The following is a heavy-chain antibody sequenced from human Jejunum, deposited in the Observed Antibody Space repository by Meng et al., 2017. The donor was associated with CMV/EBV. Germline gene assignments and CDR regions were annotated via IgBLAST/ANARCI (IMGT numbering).Heavy chain of an antibody. V-gene: IGHV3-23*03. J-gene: IGHJ4*02. CDR2: IYAGGSSI. Sequence: LKISCAASGFPFNTYAMSWVRQAPGKGLEWVSVIYAGGSSIYYTDSVKGRFTISRDDSKKTLYLQMSSLRVEDTAVYYCAKDQEIWGQGTLVTVSS. CDR1: GFPFNTYA. D-gene: IGHD5-24*01. CDR3: AKDQEI.